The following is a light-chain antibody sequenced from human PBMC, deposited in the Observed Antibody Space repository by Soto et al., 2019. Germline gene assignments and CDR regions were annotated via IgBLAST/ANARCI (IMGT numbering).Light chain of an antibody. CDR1: QSVSSSY. Sequence: EIVLTQSPGTLSLSPGERATLSCRASQSVSSSYLAWYQQKPGQAPRLLIYGASSRATGIPDRFSGSGSGTDFTLTISILEPEDFAVYYCQQYDSSSWTFGQGTKVDIK. CDR3: QQYDSSSWT. J-gene: IGKJ1*01. CDR2: GAS. V-gene: IGKV3-20*01.